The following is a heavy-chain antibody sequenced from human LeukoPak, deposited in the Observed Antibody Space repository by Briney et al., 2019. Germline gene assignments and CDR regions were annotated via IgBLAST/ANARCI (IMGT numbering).Heavy chain of an antibody. Sequence: SETLSLTCTVSGGSISSYYWSWIRQPPGKGLEWIGYIYYSGSANYNPSLKSRVTISVDTSKNQCSLKLSSVTAADTAVYYCARGGPDFWSGYRLYGMDVWGQGTTVTVSS. D-gene: IGHD3-3*01. CDR2: IYYSGSA. J-gene: IGHJ6*02. CDR1: GGSISSYY. CDR3: ARGGPDFWSGYRLYGMDV. V-gene: IGHV4-59*01.